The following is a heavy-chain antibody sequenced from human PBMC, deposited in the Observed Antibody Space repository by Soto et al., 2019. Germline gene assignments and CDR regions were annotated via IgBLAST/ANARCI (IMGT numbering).Heavy chain of an antibody. CDR1: GFTFSSYA. J-gene: IGHJ6*02. Sequence: EVQLLESGGGLVQPGGSLRLSCAASGFTFSSYAMSWVRQAPGKGLEWVSAISGSGGSTYYADSVKGRFTISRDNSKNTLYLQMNSLRAEDTAVYYCANGHYYYYGMDVWGQGTTVTVSS. CDR2: ISGSGGST. CDR3: ANGHYYYYGMDV. V-gene: IGHV3-23*01.